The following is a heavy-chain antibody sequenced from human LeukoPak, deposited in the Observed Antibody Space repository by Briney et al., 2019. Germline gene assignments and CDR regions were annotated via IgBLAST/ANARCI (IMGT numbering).Heavy chain of an antibody. CDR3: ARVRFGELSLNWFDP. CDR1: GFTFDDYA. J-gene: IGHJ5*02. D-gene: IGHD3-10*01. V-gene: IGHV3-21*04. CDR2: ITSSGTHI. Sequence: GGSLRLSCAASGFTFDDYAMHWVRQAPGKGLEWVSSITSSGTHIFYADSVRGRFTISRDNAKNSLYLQMDSLGPDDTAVYYCARVRFGELSLNWFDPWGQGTLVTVSS.